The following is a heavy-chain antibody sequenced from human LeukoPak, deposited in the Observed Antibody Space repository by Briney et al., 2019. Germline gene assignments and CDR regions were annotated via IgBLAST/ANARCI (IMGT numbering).Heavy chain of an antibody. V-gene: IGHV3-21*01. CDR2: ISSSSSYI. J-gene: IGHJ4*02. CDR3: ARRRPYYFDY. CDR1: GFTFSNAW. Sequence: GGSLRLSCAASGFTFSNAWMSWVRQAPGKGLEWVSSISSSSSYIYYADSVKGRFTISRDNAKNSLYLQMNSLRAEDTAVYYCARRRPYYFDYWGQGTLVTVSS.